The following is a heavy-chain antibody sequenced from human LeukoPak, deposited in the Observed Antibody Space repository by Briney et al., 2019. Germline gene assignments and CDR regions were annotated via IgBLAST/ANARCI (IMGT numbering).Heavy chain of an antibody. D-gene: IGHD6-19*01. CDR3: ARDRYSSGWFDY. CDR1: GYTFTSYG. J-gene: IGHJ4*02. CDR2: ISAYNGNT. V-gene: IGHV1-18*01. Sequence: GASVKVSCKASGYTFTSYGISWVRQPPAQGLGWMGWISAYNGNTNYAQKLQGRVTMTTDTSTSTAYMELRSLRSDNTAVYYWARDRYSSGWFDYRGQGNLVTVSS.